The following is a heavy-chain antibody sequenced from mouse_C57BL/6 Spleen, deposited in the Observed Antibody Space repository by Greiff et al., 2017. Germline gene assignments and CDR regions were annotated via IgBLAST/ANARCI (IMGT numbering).Heavy chain of an antibody. D-gene: IGHD1-1*01. CDR2: ISSGSSTI. J-gene: IGHJ4*01. CDR1: GFTFSDYG. CDR3: AKSYYGSSLYAMDY. V-gene: IGHV5-17*01. Sequence: EVMLVESGGGLVKPGGSLKLSCAASGFTFSDYGMHWVRQAPEPGLEWVAYISSGSSTIYYADTVKGRFTISRDNAKNTLFLQMTSLRSEDTAMYYCAKSYYGSSLYAMDYWGQGTSGTISS.